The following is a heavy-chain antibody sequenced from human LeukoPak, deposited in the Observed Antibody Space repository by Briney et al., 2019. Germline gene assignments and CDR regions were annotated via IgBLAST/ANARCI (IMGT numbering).Heavy chain of an antibody. J-gene: IGHJ4*02. CDR3: ATLQNDFWSGYLDY. D-gene: IGHD3-3*01. Sequence: GGSLRLSCAASGFTFSSYGMHWVRQAPGKGLEWVAVISYDGSNKYYADSVKGRFTISRDNSKNTLYLQMNSLRAEDTAVYYCATLQNDFWSGYLDYWGQGTLVTVSS. V-gene: IGHV3-30*03. CDR2: ISYDGSNK. CDR1: GFTFSSYG.